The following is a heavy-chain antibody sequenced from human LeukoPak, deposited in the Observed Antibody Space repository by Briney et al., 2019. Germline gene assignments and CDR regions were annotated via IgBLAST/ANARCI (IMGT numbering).Heavy chain of an antibody. CDR3: ATTAAAGTRLAWFAP. V-gene: IGHV4-4*02. Sequence: SGTLSLTCVVSGGSISSYNWWSWVRQPPGKGLEWIGEIYHSGSTNYNPSLKSRVTISLDKSKNQFSLKLSSVTAADTAVYYCATTAAAGTRLAWFAPWGQGTLVTVSS. J-gene: IGHJ5*02. CDR2: IYHSGST. D-gene: IGHD6-13*01. CDR1: GGSISSYNW.